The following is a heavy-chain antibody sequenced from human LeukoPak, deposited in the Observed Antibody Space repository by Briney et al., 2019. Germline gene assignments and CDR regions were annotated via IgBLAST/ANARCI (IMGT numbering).Heavy chain of an antibody. CDR1: RFNFSNSD. J-gene: IGHJ4*02. Sequence: TGGSLRLSCAAFRFNFSNSDMHWVRQAPGKGLEWVSAISVSGNTYHADSVKGRFTISRDNAKNSLYLQMNSLRAEDTAVYYCARDYYDSSGYYSFDYWGQGTLVTVSS. D-gene: IGHD3-22*01. V-gene: IGHV3-69-1*01. CDR3: ARDYYDSSGYYSFDY. CDR2: ISVSGNT.